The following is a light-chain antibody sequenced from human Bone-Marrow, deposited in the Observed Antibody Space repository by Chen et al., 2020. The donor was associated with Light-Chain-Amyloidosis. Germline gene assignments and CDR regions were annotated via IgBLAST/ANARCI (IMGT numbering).Light chain of an antibody. J-gene: IGLJ3*02. CDR1: NIGSTS. CDR3: QVWDRSSDRPV. V-gene: IGLV3-21*02. CDR2: DDS. Sequence: SYVLTQPSSVSVAPSQTATLACGGNNIGSTSVHWYQQTPGQAPLLVVYDDSDRPSGIPERLSGSNSVNTATLTISRVEAGDEADYYCQVWDRSSDRPVFGGGTKLTVL.